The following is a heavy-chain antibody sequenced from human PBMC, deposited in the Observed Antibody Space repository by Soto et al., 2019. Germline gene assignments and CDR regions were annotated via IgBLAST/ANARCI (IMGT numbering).Heavy chain of an antibody. V-gene: IGHV3-23*01. J-gene: IGHJ3*02. CDR1: GFSFSAYA. CDR2: LVGSGADK. D-gene: IGHD2-8*01. CDR3: AKDLIAGNGVWEAFDM. Sequence: EVQLLESGGGLVQPGGSLRLSCAASGFSFSAYAMNWVRQAPGKGLQWVSGLVGSGADKNYADSVRGRFTVSRDNSKNTLHLQMNSLRDEDTAVYYCAKDLIAGNGVWEAFDMWGRGTKVTVSS.